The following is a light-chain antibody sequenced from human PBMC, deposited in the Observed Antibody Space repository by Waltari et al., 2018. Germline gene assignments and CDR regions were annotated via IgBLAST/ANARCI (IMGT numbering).Light chain of an antibody. J-gene: IGLJ2*01. CDR1: DIGSKS. Sequence: SYVLTQPPSVSVAPGTSAKITCGGTDIGSKSVHWYPQKPGQVPVLVVHADSGRPSGIPERFSGSNSGNTATLTITRVEVGDEADYYCQVWDRSTDHSIFGGGTELTVL. CDR3: QVWDRSTDHSI. V-gene: IGLV3-21*03. CDR2: ADS.